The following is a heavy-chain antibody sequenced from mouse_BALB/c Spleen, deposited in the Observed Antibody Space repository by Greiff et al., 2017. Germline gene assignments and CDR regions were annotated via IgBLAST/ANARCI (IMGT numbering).Heavy chain of an antibody. CDR1: GFTFTDYY. CDR2: IRNKANGYTT. CDR3: ARGEDY. J-gene: IGHJ2*01. Sequence: EVMLVESGGGLVQPGGSLRLSCATSGFTFTDYYMSWVRQPPGKALEWLGFIRNKANGYTTEYSASVKGRFTISRDNSQSILYLQMNTLRAEDSATYYCARGEDYWGQGTTLTVSS. V-gene: IGHV7-3*02.